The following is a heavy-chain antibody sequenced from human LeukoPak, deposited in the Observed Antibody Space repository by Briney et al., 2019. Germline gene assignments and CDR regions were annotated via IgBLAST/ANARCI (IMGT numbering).Heavy chain of an antibody. Sequence: SETLSLTCAVYGGSLSGYYWSWIRQPPGKGLEWIGEINHSGSTNYNPSLKSRVTISVDTSKNQFSLKLSSVTAADTAVYYCARGHRKYYYDSSGYAFDYWGQGTLVTVSS. CDR3: ARGHRKYYYDSSGYAFDY. J-gene: IGHJ4*02. CDR2: INHSGST. CDR1: GGSLSGYY. D-gene: IGHD3-22*01. V-gene: IGHV4-34*01.